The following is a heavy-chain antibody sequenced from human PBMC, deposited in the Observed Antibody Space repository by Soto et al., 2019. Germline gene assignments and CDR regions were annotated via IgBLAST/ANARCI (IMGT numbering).Heavy chain of an antibody. CDR1: GGSISSSNW. V-gene: IGHV4-4*02. CDR2: IYHSGST. D-gene: IGHD4-17*01. Sequence: PSETLSLTCAVSGGSISSSNWWSWVRQPPGKGLEWIGEIYHSGSTNYNPSLKSRVTMTRNTSISTAYMELSSLRSEDTAVYYSARTLYGDNVDYWGQGTLVTVSS. CDR3: ARTLYGDNVDY. J-gene: IGHJ4*02.